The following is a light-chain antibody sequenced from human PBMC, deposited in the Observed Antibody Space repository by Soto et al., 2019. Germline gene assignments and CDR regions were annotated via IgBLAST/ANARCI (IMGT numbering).Light chain of an antibody. J-gene: IGLJ3*02. CDR2: SNN. CDR3: AAWDDSLNGWV. V-gene: IGLV1-44*01. CDR1: ISNIGSNT. Sequence: QSVLTQPPSASGTPGRRVTISCSGSISNIGSNTVNWYQQLPRTSPKLLLYSNNQRPSGVTDRFSGSTSGTAASLAISGLQSEDEADYYCAAWDDSLNGWVFGGGTKLTVL.